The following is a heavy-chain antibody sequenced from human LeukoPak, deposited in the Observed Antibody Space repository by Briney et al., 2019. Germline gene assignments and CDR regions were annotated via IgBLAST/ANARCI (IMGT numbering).Heavy chain of an antibody. CDR1: GFTFSSYG. Sequence: GGSLRLSCAASGFTFSSYGMHWVRQAPGKGLEWVAAIWYDGSNKYYVDSVQGRFTISRDNSKNTLYLQMNSLRAEDTAVYYCARTRDCSSTSCYAQFDYWGQGTLVTVSS. D-gene: IGHD2-2*01. V-gene: IGHV3-33*01. CDR3: ARTRDCSSTSCYAQFDY. CDR2: IWYDGSNK. J-gene: IGHJ4*02.